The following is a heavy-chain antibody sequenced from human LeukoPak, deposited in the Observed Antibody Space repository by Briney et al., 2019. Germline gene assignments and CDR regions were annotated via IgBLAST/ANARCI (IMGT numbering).Heavy chain of an antibody. CDR2: ISSSSSYI. CDR1: RFTFSSYS. CDR3: ARDGGFGAFDI. J-gene: IGHJ3*02. V-gene: IGHV3-21*04. Sequence: GGSLRLSCAASRFTFSSYSMNWVRQAPGKGLEWVSSISSSSSYIYYADSVKGRFTISRDNSKNTLYLQMNSLRAEDTAVYYCARDGGFGAFDIWGQGTMVTVSS. D-gene: IGHD3-10*01.